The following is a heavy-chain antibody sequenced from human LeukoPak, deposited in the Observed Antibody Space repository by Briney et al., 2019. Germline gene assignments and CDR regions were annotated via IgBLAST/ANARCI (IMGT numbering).Heavy chain of an antibody. CDR3: ARENWGLDAFDI. V-gene: IGHV3-30*02. CDR2: IRYDGSNK. CDR1: GFIFSTYG. Sequence: GGSLRLSCAASGFIFSTYGMHWVRQAPGKGLEWVAFIRYDGSNKYYAEFVKGRFTISRDNSKNMLFLQMNSLRAEDTAVYYCARENWGLDAFDIWGQGTMVTVSS. D-gene: IGHD7-27*01. J-gene: IGHJ3*02.